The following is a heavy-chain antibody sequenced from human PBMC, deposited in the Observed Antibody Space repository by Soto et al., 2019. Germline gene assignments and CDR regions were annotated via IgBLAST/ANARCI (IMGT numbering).Heavy chain of an antibody. CDR2: ISYDGSNK. Sequence: GGSLRLSCTASGFTFSSHAMTWVRQAPGKGLEWVAVISYDGSNKYYADSVKGRFTISRDNSKNTLYLQMNSLRAEDTAVYYCARAPVGYSSSSYDYWGQGTLVTVSS. CDR1: GFTFSSHA. J-gene: IGHJ4*02. CDR3: ARAPVGYSSSSYDY. D-gene: IGHD6-6*01. V-gene: IGHV3-30-3*01.